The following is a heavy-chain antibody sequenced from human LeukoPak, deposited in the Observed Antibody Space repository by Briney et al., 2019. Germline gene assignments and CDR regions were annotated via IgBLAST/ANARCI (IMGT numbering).Heavy chain of an antibody. CDR2: FDPQDVET. V-gene: IGHV1-24*01. J-gene: IGHJ3*02. Sequence: GSSVKVSCKVSGYTLIDLSMHWEPLAPAKGLEWIGGFDPQDVETIHAEEFQDSVTMTGDTFTDTAYMELTSLRREATAVYYCATAYIPYYYDSRANKGGAFDIWGQGTMVTVSS. CDR3: ATAYIPYYYDSRANKGGAFDI. D-gene: IGHD3-22*01. CDR1: GYTLIDLS.